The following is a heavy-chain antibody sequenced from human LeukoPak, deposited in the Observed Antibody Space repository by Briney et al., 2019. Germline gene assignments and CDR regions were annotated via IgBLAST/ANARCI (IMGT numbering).Heavy chain of an antibody. CDR2: INPNSGGT. CDR1: GYTFTGYY. CDR3: ARRAVYYYYGMDV. Sequence: ASVKVSCKASGYTFTGYYVHWVRQAPGQGLEWMGWINPNSGGTNYAQKFQGRVTTTRDTSISTAYMELSRLKSDDTAVYYCARRAVYYYYGMDVWGQGSTVTVSS. D-gene: IGHD6-25*01. J-gene: IGHJ6*02. V-gene: IGHV1-2*02.